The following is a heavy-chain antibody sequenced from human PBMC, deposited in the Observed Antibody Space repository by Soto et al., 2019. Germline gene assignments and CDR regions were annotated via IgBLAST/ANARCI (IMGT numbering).Heavy chain of an antibody. CDR1: GYTLTELS. Sequence: GASVKVSCKVSGYTLTELSMHWVRQAPGKGLEWMGGFDPEDGETIYAQKFQGRVTMTEDTSTDTAYMELSSLRSEDTAVYYCATVMTTAKGGWFDPWGQGTLVTVSS. D-gene: IGHD4-17*01. CDR3: ATVMTTAKGGWFDP. J-gene: IGHJ5*02. CDR2: FDPEDGET. V-gene: IGHV1-24*01.